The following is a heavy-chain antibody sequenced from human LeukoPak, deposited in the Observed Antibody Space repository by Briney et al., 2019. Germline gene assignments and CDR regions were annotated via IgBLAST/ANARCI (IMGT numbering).Heavy chain of an antibody. D-gene: IGHD3-9*01. CDR1: GFTVSSNY. V-gene: IGHV3-7*01. Sequence: PGGSLRLSCAASGFTVSSNYMSWVRQAPGKGLEWVANIKQDGSEKYYVDSVKGRFTISRDNAKNSLYLQMNSLRAEDTAVYYCARDLYYDILTGYYPYNYYYYYYYMDVWGKGTTVTVSS. CDR2: IKQDGSEK. J-gene: IGHJ6*03. CDR3: ARDLYYDILTGYYPYNYYYYYYYMDV.